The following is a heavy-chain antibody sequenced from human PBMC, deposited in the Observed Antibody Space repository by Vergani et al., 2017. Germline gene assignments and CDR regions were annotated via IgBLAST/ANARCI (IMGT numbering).Heavy chain of an antibody. CDR3: ARASSYGSGPGDY. J-gene: IGHJ4*02. CDR1: GFTFSSYA. V-gene: IGHV3-23*03. CDR2: IYSGGST. Sequence: EVQLLESGGGLVQPGGSLRLSCAASGFTFSSYAMSWVRQAPGKGLEWVSVIYSGGSTYYADSVKGRFTISRDNSKNTLYLQMNSLRAEDTAVYYCARASSYGSGPGDYWGQGTLVTVSS. D-gene: IGHD3-10*01.